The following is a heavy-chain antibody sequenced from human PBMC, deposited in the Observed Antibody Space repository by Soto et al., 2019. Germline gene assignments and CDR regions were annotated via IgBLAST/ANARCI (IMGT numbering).Heavy chain of an antibody. V-gene: IGHV3-7*03. CDR2: INQDAGGT. CDR3: ASYFRGSGRYFFDY. J-gene: IGHJ4*02. CDR1: GCTFSRYF. D-gene: IGHD6-19*01. Sequence: EVQLVESGAALVQPGWSLRVSCVASGCTFSRYFMGWVRQAPRKGLEWVGDINQDAGGTYYVDSVEGRFTICRDNAKDSLYLQMNSLRGEDTAVYYCASYFRGSGRYFFDYWGQGTLVTVSS.